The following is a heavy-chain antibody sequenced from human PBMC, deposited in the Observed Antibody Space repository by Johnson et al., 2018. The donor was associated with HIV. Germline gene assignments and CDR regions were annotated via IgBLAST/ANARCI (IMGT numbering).Heavy chain of an antibody. D-gene: IGHD3-22*01. J-gene: IGHJ3*02. Sequence: VQLVESGGGVVQPGRSMRLSCAASGLNFSDYSMHWVRQAPGKGLEWVANIKQDGSEKYYVDSVKGRFTISRDNAKNSLYLQMNSLKSEDTAMYYCTRTDDIYNYDISGFVDAFDIWGQGTMVTVSS. CDR3: TRTDDIYNYDISGFVDAFDI. CDR1: GLNFSDYS. V-gene: IGHV3-7*03. CDR2: IKQDGSEK.